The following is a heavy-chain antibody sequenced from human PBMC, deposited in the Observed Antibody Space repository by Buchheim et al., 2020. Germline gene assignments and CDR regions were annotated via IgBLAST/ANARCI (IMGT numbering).Heavy chain of an antibody. CDR1: GFTFSTYG. CDR3: AKDALSYSSSLEYYFDY. D-gene: IGHD6-6*01. Sequence: QVQLVESGGGAVQPGRSLRLSCAASGFTFSTYGMHWVRQAPGKGLEWVAVISYDGSNKYYADSVKGRFTISRDTSKNTLYFQMNSLRAEDTAVYYCAKDALSYSSSLEYYFDYWGQGTL. V-gene: IGHV3-30*18. CDR2: ISYDGSNK. J-gene: IGHJ4*02.